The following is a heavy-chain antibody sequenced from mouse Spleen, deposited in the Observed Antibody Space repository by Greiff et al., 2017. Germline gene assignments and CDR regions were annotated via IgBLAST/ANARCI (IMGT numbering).Heavy chain of an antibody. D-gene: IGHD4-1*01. Sequence: VQLQESGAELVRPGASVKLSCKASGYTFTDYYINWVKQRPGQGLEWIARIYPGSGNTYYNEKFKGKATLTAEKSSSTAYMQLSSLTSEDSAVYFCARGNWAGGVDYWGQGTTLTVSS. CDR2: IYPGSGNT. J-gene: IGHJ2*01. CDR3: ARGNWAGGVDY. CDR1: GYTFTDYY. V-gene: IGHV1-76*01.